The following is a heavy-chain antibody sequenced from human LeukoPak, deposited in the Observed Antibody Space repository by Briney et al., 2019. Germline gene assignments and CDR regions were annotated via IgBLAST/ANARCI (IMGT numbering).Heavy chain of an antibody. D-gene: IGHD2-2*01. CDR2: ISSSSSYI. V-gene: IGHV3-21*01. Sequence: GGSLRLSCAASGFTLTSLAMHWVRQAPGKGLEWVSSISSSSSYIYYADSVKGRFTISRDNAKNSLYLQMNSLRAEDTAVYYCARGFGRGNCSSTSCLAADAFDIWGQGTMVTVSS. J-gene: IGHJ3*02. CDR1: GFTLTSLA. CDR3: ARGFGRGNCSSTSCLAADAFDI.